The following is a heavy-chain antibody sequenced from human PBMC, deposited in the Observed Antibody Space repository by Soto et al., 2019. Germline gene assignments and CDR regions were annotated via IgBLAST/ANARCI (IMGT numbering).Heavy chain of an antibody. D-gene: IGHD3-10*01. CDR1: GGSISSGGYY. V-gene: IGHV4-31*03. CDR2: IYYSGST. Sequence: QVQLQESGPGLVKPSQTLSLTCTVSGGSISSGGYYWSWIRQHPGKVLEWIGYIYYSGSTYYNPSLKSRVTMSVETYKNQFSLKLSSVTAADTVVYHCARGGDYYGSGSWDYGMDVWGQGTTVTVSS. J-gene: IGHJ6*02. CDR3: ARGGDYYGSGSWDYGMDV.